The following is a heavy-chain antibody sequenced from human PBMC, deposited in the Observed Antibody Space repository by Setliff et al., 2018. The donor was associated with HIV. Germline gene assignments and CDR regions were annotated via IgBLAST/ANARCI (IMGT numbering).Heavy chain of an antibody. CDR3: ATLTNFDH. CDR2: IYPADSDT. CDR1: GYSFTSYW. Sequence: PGESLKISCRGSGYSFTSYWIGWVRQMPGKGLEWMGIIYPADSDTRYNPSFEGQVTMSADRSITTAYLQWSRLKASDTAMYYCATLTNFDHWGQGTLVTVSS. J-gene: IGHJ4*02. D-gene: IGHD7-27*01. V-gene: IGHV5-51*01.